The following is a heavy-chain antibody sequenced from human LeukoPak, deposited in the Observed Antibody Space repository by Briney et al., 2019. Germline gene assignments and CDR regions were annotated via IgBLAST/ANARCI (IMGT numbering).Heavy chain of an antibody. D-gene: IGHD6-13*01. CDR2: ISWNSGSI. Sequence: PGGSLRLSCAASGFTFDDYAMHWVRQAPGKGLEWVSGISWNSGSIGYADSVKGRFTISRDNAKNSLYLQMNSLRAEDTALYDCAKDMPSKYSSSFNAFDIWGQGTMVTVSS. CDR1: GFTFDDYA. CDR3: AKDMPSKYSSSFNAFDI. V-gene: IGHV3-9*01. J-gene: IGHJ3*02.